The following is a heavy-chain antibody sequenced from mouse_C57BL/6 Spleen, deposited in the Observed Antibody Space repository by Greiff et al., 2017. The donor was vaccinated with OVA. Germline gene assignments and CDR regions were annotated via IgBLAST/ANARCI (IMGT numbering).Heavy chain of an antibody. Sequence: VQLQQPGTELVKPGASVKLSCKASGYTFTSYWMHWVKQRPGQGLEWIGNINPSNGGTNYNEKFKSKATLTVDKSSSTAYMQLSSLTSEDSAVYYCARSGIYYYGSSYGDYWGQGTTLTVSS. D-gene: IGHD1-1*01. J-gene: IGHJ2*01. CDR2: INPSNGGT. V-gene: IGHV1-53*01. CDR3: ARSGIYYYGSSYGDY. CDR1: GYTFTSYW.